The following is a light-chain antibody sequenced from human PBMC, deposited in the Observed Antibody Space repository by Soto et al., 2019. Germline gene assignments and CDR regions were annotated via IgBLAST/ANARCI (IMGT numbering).Light chain of an antibody. V-gene: IGKV3-20*01. CDR2: DAS. Sequence: PGEKATLSRRASQSVSGSLGWYQQKPGQAPRLIIYDASSRATGIPDRFSGGGSGTDFTLTISRLEPEDFAVYYCQQFSSYTLTFGGGTKVDI. J-gene: IGKJ4*01. CDR1: QSVSGS. CDR3: QQFSSYTLT.